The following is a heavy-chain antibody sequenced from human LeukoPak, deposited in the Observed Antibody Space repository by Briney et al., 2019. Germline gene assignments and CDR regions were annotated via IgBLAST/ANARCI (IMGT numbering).Heavy chain of an antibody. Sequence: GGSLRLSCAASGFTFSTYAMHWVRQAPGKGLEWVAVISYDGSNKYYADSVKGRFTISRDNSKNTLYLQMNSLRAEDTAVYYCARGSTMVRGVIYYYYMDVWGKGTTVTVSS. CDR2: ISYDGSNK. CDR1: GFTFSTYA. V-gene: IGHV3-30*04. J-gene: IGHJ6*03. CDR3: ARGSTMVRGVIYYYYMDV. D-gene: IGHD3-10*01.